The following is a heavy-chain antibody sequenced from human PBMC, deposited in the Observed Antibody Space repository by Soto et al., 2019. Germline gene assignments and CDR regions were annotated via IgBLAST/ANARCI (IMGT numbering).Heavy chain of an antibody. CDR3: ARGNPDRRKHHDF. V-gene: IGHV1-3*01. Sequence: QVQLVQSETEVKKPGDSVRVSCRASGYSLTNFAMHWVRRAPGHRLEWMGWINGGNGDTRFSHEFQGRVAITRDTSANTAYMELTSLRSEDAAVYYCARGNPDRRKHHDFWGQGTLAIVSS. CDR2: INGGNGDT. CDR1: GYSLTNFA. J-gene: IGHJ4*02.